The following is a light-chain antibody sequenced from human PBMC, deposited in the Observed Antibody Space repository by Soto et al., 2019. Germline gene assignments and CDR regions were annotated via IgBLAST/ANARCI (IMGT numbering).Light chain of an antibody. Sequence: QAVVTQSPSASPSLGASVKLTCTLSSGHSSYAIAWHQQQPEKGPRYFMKLNSDGSHSKGDGIPDRFSGSSSGAERYLTISSLQSEDQADYYCQTWGTGIRVFGGGTQLTVL. J-gene: IGLJ3*02. CDR2: LNSDGSH. V-gene: IGLV4-69*01. CDR3: QTWGTGIRV. CDR1: SGHSSYA.